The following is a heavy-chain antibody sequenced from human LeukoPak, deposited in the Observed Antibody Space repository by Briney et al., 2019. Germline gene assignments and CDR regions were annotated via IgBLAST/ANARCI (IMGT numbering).Heavy chain of an antibody. CDR3: ARDYCSSTSCLFDY. J-gene: IGHJ4*02. D-gene: IGHD2-2*01. CDR1: GYTFTGYR. V-gene: IGHV1-2*06. Sequence: ASVKVSCKASGYTFTGYRMHWVRQAPGQGLEWMGRINPNSGDTNYAQKFQGRVTMTRDTSISTAYMELSRLTSDDTAVYYCARDYCSSTSCLFDYRGQGTLVTVSS. CDR2: INPNSGDT.